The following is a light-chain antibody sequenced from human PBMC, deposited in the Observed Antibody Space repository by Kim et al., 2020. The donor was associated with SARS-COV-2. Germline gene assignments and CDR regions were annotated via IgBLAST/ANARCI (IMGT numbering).Light chain of an antibody. V-gene: IGKV2-28*01. J-gene: IGKJ3*01. CDR2: MGS. CDR1: QSLLHSNGYTY. CDR3: MQPLQSLT. Sequence: DIVMTQSTPSLAVTPGEPASISCRSSQSLLHSNGYTYLDWYLQKPGQSPQLLIYMGSNRASGVPDRFSGSGSGTDFTLKISRVGAEDVEVYYCMQPLQSLTFGPGTKVDIK.